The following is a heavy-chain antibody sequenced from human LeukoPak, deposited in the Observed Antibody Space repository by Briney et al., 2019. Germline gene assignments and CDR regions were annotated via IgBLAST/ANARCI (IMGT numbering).Heavy chain of an antibody. D-gene: IGHD2-21*02. V-gene: IGHV1-2*02. J-gene: IGHJ3*02. CDR1: GYTFTSYD. CDR2: INPNSGGT. Sequence: ASVKVSCKASGYTFTSYDINWVRQATGQGLEWMGWINPNSGGTNYAQKFQGRVTMTRDTSISTAYMELSRLRSDDTAVYYCARDRDCGGDCENAFDIWGQGTMVTVSS. CDR3: ARDRDCGGDCENAFDI.